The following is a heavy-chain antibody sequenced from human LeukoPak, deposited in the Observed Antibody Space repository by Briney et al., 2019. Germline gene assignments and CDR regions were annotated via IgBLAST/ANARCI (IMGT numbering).Heavy chain of an antibody. CDR1: GFTFSTLD. CDR3: AKDLLLGYCSRGSCYPFDY. D-gene: IGHD2-15*01. V-gene: IGHV3-23*01. CDR2: ISGSGSST. Sequence: PRGSLRLSCAASGFTFSTLDMSWVRQAPGKGLVWVSAISGSGSSTYYADSVKGRFTISRDNSKNTLYLQMNSLRAEDTAVYYCAKDLLLGYCSRGSCYPFDYWGQGTLVTVSS. J-gene: IGHJ4*02.